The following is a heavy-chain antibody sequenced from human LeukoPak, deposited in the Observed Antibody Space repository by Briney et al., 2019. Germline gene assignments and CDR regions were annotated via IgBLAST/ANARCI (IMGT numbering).Heavy chain of an antibody. CDR2: INPNSGGT. CDR1: GYTFTGYY. D-gene: IGHD2-21*01. CDR3: ARVFSNKQALLTPLNY. V-gene: IGHV1-2*02. Sequence: ASVKVSCKASGYTFTGYYMHSVRQAPGQGLEWMGWINPNSGGTNSAHKSQGRVTMTRATSISTAYMELSRMRSDDTAVYYCARVFSNKQALLTPLNYWGQGTLVTVSS. J-gene: IGHJ4*02.